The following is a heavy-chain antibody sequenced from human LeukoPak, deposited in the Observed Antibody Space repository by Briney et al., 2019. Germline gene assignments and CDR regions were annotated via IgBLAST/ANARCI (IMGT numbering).Heavy chain of an antibody. CDR2: MNPNSGNT. J-gene: IGHJ4*02. Sequence: GASVKVSCKASGYTFTSYDINWVRQATGQGLEWMGWMNPNSGNTGYAQKFQGRVTMTRNTSISTAYMELSSLRCEDTAVYYCARELSGSYAPFDYWAREPWSPSPQ. D-gene: IGHD1-26*01. CDR1: GYTFTSYD. CDR3: ARELSGSYAPFDY. V-gene: IGHV1-8*01.